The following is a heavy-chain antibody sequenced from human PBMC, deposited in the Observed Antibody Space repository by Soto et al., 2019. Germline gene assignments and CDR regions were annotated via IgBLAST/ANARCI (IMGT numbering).Heavy chain of an antibody. V-gene: IGHV3-30-3*01. CDR2: ASSDGYTK. CDR1: GFTFTAYD. D-gene: IGHD3-22*01. Sequence: QLHLVESGGGVVQPGRSLSLSCAASGFTFTAYDMHWVRQAPGKGLEWVAVASSDGYTKYYSDFVKGRFTISRDNSTNTVYLQMNSLRPEDTALYFCARGLEGGLDPWGQGTLVTVSS. CDR3: ARGLEGGLDP. J-gene: IGHJ5*02.